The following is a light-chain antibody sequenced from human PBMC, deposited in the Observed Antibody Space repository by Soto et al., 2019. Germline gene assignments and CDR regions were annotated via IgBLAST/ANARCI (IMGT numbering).Light chain of an antibody. J-gene: IGKJ1*01. CDR3: QQSYSTTWT. CDR2: DAS. Sequence: IHMSHSPSTLSASVLDRVTITFRASQSISSWLAWYQQKPGKAPKLLIYDASSLESGVPSRFSGSGSETDFTLTISSLQPEDFATYSCQQSYSTTWTFGQGTKVDIK. V-gene: IGKV1-5*01. CDR1: QSISSW.